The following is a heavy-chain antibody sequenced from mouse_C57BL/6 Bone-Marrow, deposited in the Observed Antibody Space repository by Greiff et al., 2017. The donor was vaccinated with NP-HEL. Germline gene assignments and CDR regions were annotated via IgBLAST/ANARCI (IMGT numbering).Heavy chain of an antibody. CDR2: IHPNSGST. Sequence: QVQFQQPGAELVKPGASVKLSCKASGYTFTSYWMHGVKQRPGQGLEWIGMIHPNSGSTNYNEKFKSKATLTVDKSSSTAYMQLSSLTSEDSAVYYCAREGYPIDGAMDYWGQGTSVTVSS. J-gene: IGHJ4*01. CDR1: GYTFTSYW. CDR3: AREGYPIDGAMDY. V-gene: IGHV1-64*01. D-gene: IGHD2-2*01.